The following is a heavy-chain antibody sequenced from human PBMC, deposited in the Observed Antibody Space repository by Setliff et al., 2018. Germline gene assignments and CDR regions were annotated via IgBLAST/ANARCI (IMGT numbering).Heavy chain of an antibody. CDR2: VCYSGAA. V-gene: IGHV4-59*01. CDR3: AKGGTYCYLDF. CDR1: GGSFSTYY. J-gene: IGHJ4*02. D-gene: IGHD1-1*01. Sequence: SETLSLTCTVSGGSFSTYYWSWIRQAPGKGLDWIGHVCYSGAANYNPSLKSRVTLSVDTSKNQFSLKLRSVTAADTAFYFCAKGGTYCYLDFWGQGTLVTVSS.